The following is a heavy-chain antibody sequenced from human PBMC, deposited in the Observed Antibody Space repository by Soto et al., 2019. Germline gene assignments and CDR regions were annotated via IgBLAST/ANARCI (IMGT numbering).Heavy chain of an antibody. J-gene: IGHJ5*02. Sequence: ASVKVSCKASGYTFTSYGISWVRQAPGQGLEWMGWISAYNGNTNYAQKLQGRVTMTTDTSTSTAYMDLRSLRSDDTAVYYCARDRSIAARRGPFDPWGQGTLVTVSS. CDR3: ARDRSIAARRGPFDP. D-gene: IGHD6-6*01. CDR2: ISAYNGNT. CDR1: GYTFTSYG. V-gene: IGHV1-18*01.